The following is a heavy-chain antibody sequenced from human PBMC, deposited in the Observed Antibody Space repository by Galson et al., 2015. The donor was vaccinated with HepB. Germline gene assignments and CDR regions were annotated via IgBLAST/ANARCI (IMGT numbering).Heavy chain of an antibody. J-gene: IGHJ3*02. D-gene: IGHD1-26*01. CDR2: INTNTGNP. CDR1: GYTFTSYA. Sequence: SVKVSCKASGYTFTSYAMNWVRQAPGQGLEWMGWINTNTGNPTYAQGFTGRFVFSLDTSVSTAYLQISSLKAEDTAVYYCAREFFSTTSGSYSDPDAFDIWGQGTMVTVSS. CDR3: AREFFSTTSGSYSDPDAFDI. V-gene: IGHV7-4-1*02.